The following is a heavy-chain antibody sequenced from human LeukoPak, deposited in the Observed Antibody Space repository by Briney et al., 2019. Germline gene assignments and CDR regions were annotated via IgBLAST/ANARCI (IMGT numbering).Heavy chain of an antibody. CDR2: IIPILGIA. D-gene: IGHD3-3*01. V-gene: IGHV1-69*04. CDR3: ARAAAVSDFWSGYYEGVLDY. J-gene: IGHJ4*02. CDR1: GYTFTSYD. Sequence: SVKVSCKASGYTFTSYDINWVRQATGQGLEWMGRIIPILGIANYAQKFQGRVTITADKSTSTAYMELSSLRSGDTAVYYCARAAAVSDFWSGYYEGVLDYWGQGTLVTVSS.